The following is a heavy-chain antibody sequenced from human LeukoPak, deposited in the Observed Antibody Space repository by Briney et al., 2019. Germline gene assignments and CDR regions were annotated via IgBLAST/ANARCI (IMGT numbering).Heavy chain of an antibody. V-gene: IGHV3-23*01. CDR3: AKAQAIFGHNWFDP. Sequence: PGGSLRLSCAASGFTFSNYAMNWVRQAPGKGLECVSVISGSGTTTQYADSVKGRFTISSDNSKNTLYLQMNSLRAEDTAVYYCAKAQAIFGHNWFDPWGQGTLVTVSS. CDR1: GFTFSNYA. J-gene: IGHJ5*02. D-gene: IGHD2/OR15-2a*01. CDR2: ISGSGTTT.